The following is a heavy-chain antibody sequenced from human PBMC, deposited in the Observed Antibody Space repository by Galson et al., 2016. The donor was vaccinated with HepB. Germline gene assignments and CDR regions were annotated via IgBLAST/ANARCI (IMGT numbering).Heavy chain of an antibody. D-gene: IGHD6-19*01. CDR1: GYSFTDYA. CDR3: ARLNIAVAAV. Sequence: SVKVSCKASGYSFTDYAMHWVRQAPGQRLEWMGWINTGNGNTKYSQEFQGRVTITRDTSASTAFMELSSLRSEDTAVYYCARLNIAVAAVWGQGTLVTVPS. J-gene: IGHJ4*02. V-gene: IGHV1-3*04. CDR2: INTGNGNT.